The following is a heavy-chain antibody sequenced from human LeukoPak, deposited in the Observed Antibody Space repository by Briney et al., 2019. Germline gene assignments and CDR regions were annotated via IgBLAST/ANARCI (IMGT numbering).Heavy chain of an antibody. D-gene: IGHD2-21*01. CDR1: GGSISTYY. CDR2: IYTSGNT. Sequence: PSETLSLTCTVSGGSISTYYWTWIRQPAGKGPEWIGRIYTSGNTNYNPSLKTRVTMSIDTSKNQFSLKLNSVTAADTAVYYCARDRTVMLDYWGPGTLVTVSS. J-gene: IGHJ4*02. V-gene: IGHV4-4*07. CDR3: ARDRTVMLDY.